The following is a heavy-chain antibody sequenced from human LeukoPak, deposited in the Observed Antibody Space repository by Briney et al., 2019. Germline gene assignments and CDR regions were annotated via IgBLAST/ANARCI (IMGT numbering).Heavy chain of an antibody. Sequence: PSETLSLTCTVSGGSISSGSYYWGWIRQPPGKGLEWIGSIYYSGSTYYNPSLKSRVTISVDTSKNQFSLKVRSVTAADTAVYYCARDMGWLQAPFAYWGQGTLVTVSS. D-gene: IGHD5-24*01. CDR3: ARDMGWLQAPFAY. CDR1: GGSISSGSYY. V-gene: IGHV4-39*07. CDR2: IYYSGST. J-gene: IGHJ4*02.